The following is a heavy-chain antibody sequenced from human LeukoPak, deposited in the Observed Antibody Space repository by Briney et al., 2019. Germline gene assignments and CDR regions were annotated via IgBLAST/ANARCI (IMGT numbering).Heavy chain of an antibody. CDR2: ISYDGSIK. J-gene: IGHJ4*02. D-gene: IGHD6-13*01. V-gene: IGHV3-30-3*01. Sequence: GRSLRLSCAASGFPFSSYSIHWVRQAPGKGLEWVAVISYDGSIKYYADSVKGRFTISRDNSKNTLLLQLNSLKAEDTAVYYCARLHSSTLDYWGQGTLVTVSS. CDR1: GFPFSSYS. CDR3: ARLHSSTLDY.